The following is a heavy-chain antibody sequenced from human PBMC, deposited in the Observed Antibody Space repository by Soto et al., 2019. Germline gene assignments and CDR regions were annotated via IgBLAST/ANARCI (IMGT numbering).Heavy chain of an antibody. V-gene: IGHV1-3*01. D-gene: IGHD6-13*01. CDR1: GYTFTSYA. CDR3: ARGSSWSYFDY. J-gene: IGHJ4*02. Sequence: ASVKVSCKASGYTFTSYAMHWVRQAPGQRLEWMGWINVGNGNTKYSQKFQGRVTITRDTSASTVYMDLSSLRSEDTAVYYCARGSSWSYFDYWGQGTLVTVSS. CDR2: INVGNGNT.